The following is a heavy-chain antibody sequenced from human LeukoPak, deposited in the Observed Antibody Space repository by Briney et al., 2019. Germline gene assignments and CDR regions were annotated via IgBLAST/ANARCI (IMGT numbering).Heavy chain of an antibody. CDR1: GFTVSSNY. CDR3: ARDYYGSAIDY. CDR2: IYSGGST. Sequence: GGSLRLSCAASGFTVSSNYMSWVRQAPGKGLEWVSVIYSGGSTYYADSVKGRSTISRDNSKHTLYLQMNSLRAEDTAVYYCARDYYGSAIDYWGQGTLVTVSS. J-gene: IGHJ4*02. D-gene: IGHD3-10*01. V-gene: IGHV3-66*01.